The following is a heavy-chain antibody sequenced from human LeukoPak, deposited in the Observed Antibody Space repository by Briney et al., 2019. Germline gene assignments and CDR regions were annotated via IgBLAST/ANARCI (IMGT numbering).Heavy chain of an antibody. J-gene: IGHJ6*02. V-gene: IGHV1-18*01. D-gene: IGHD5-18*01. CDR2: ISGYNGNT. CDR3: ARGYSYGSDYYYGMDV. Sequence: ASVKVSCKASGYTFTSYAISWVRQAPGQGLEWMGWISGYNGNTKYAQKVQGRATMTTDTSTSTAYMELRSLRSDDTAVYYCARGYSYGSDYYYGMDVWGQGTTVTVSS. CDR1: GYTFTSYA.